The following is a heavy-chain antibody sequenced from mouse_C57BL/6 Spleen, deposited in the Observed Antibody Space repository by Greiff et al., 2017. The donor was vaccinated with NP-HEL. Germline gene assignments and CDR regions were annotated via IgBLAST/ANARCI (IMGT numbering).Heavy chain of an antibody. V-gene: IGHV5-17*01. CDR1: GFTFSDYG. CDR2: ISSGSSTI. CDR3: AREAYGSSYYAMDY. Sequence: EVKVVESGGGLVKPGGSLKLSCAASGFTFSDYGMHWVRQAPEKGLEWVAYISSGSSTIYYADTVKGRFTISRDNAKNTLFLQMTSLRSEDTAMYYCAREAYGSSYYAMDYWGQGTSVTVSS. J-gene: IGHJ4*01. D-gene: IGHD1-1*01.